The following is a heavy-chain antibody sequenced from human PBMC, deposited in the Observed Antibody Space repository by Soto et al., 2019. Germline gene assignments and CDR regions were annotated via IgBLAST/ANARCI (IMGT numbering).Heavy chain of an antibody. V-gene: IGHV1-69*01. Sequence: QVQLVQSGAEVKKPGSSVKGSCKASGGTFSSYAISWVRQAPGQGLEWMGGIIPISETTNYAQKFQGRVTITADESKSTAFMELSSLRSEDTAVYYCARSQGSSTSLDIYYYFYYGMDVWGQGTTLTVSS. CDR1: GGTFSSYA. CDR2: IIPISETT. CDR3: ARSQGSSTSLDIYYYFYYGMDV. D-gene: IGHD2-2*01. J-gene: IGHJ6*02.